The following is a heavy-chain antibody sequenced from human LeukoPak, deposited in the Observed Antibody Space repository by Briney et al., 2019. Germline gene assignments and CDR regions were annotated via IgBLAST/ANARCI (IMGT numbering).Heavy chain of an antibody. CDR2: IIPIFGTA. Sequence: SVKISCKASGGTFSSYAISWVRQAPGQGLEWMGRIIPIFGTANYAQKFQGRVTITTDESTSTAYMELSSLRSEDTAVYYCARVSIAAAFNWFDPWGQGTLVTVSS. CDR1: GGTFSSYA. CDR3: ARVSIAAAFNWFDP. D-gene: IGHD6-13*01. V-gene: IGHV1-69*05. J-gene: IGHJ5*02.